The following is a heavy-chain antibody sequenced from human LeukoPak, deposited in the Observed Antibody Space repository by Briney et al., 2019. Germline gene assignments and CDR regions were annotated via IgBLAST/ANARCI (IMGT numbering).Heavy chain of an antibody. J-gene: IGHJ4*02. Sequence: EPSVKVSCKASGYTFTSYGISWVRQAPGQGLEWMGWISAYNVNTNDAQKLQGRVTMTTDTSTTTAYMELRSLRSDDTAVYYCARVPVSGPGARFDYWGQGTLVTVSS. CDR2: ISAYNVNT. CDR1: GYTFTSYG. D-gene: IGHD4-11*01. V-gene: IGHV1-18*01. CDR3: ARVPVSGPGARFDY.